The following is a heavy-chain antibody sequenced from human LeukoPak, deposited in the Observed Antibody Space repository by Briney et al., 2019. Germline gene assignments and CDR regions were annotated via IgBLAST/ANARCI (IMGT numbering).Heavy chain of an antibody. J-gene: IGHJ4*02. V-gene: IGHV1-69*05. Sequence: SVKVSCKASGGTFSSYAICWVRQAPGQGLEWMGGIIPIFGTANYAQKFQGRVTITTDESTSTAYMELSSLRSEDTAVYYCARPRDGYNYPFDYWGQGTLVTVSS. CDR3: ARPRDGYNYPFDY. CDR2: IIPIFGTA. CDR1: GGTFSSYA. D-gene: IGHD5-24*01.